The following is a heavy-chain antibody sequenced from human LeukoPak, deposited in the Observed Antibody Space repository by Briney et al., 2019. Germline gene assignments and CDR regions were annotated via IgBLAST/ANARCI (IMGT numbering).Heavy chain of an antibody. Sequence: SVKVSCKASGGTFSSYAISWVREAPGQGLEWMGGIIPTFGTANYAQKFQGRVTITADESTSTAYMELSSLRSEDTAVYYCARRVAAGQYYFDYWGQGTLVTVSS. D-gene: IGHD6-13*01. CDR2: IIPTFGTA. V-gene: IGHV1-69*01. CDR1: GGTFSSYA. CDR3: ARRVAAGQYYFDY. J-gene: IGHJ4*02.